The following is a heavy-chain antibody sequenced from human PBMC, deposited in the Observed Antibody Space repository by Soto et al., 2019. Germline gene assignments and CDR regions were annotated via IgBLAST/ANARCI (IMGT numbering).Heavy chain of an antibody. J-gene: IGHJ6*02. Sequence: EVQLVESGGGLVKPGGSLRLSCAASGFTFSSYSMNWVRQAPGKGLEWVSSISSSSSYIYYADSVKGRFTISRDNAKNSLYLQMNSLRAEDTAVYYCASETWYYYGMDVWGQGTTFTVSS. V-gene: IGHV3-21*01. CDR1: GFTFSSYS. CDR2: ISSSSSYI. CDR3: ASETWYYYGMDV.